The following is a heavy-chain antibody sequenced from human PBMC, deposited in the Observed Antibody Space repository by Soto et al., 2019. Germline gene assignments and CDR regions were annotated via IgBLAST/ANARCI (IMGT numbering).Heavy chain of an antibody. CDR1: GFTFKNVW. V-gene: IGHV3-15*07. CDR3: NAYCDFWGGHTPL. J-gene: IGHJ4*02. Sequence: EVQLVESGGGLVKPGGSLGLPCAASGFTFKNVWMHWVRQAPGKGLEWVGRIKSKADGETIDYAEPVKGRFTISRDDSKNTLYLQMNNLKTEDTAVYYCNAYCDFWGGHTPLWGQGTLVAVSS. CDR2: IKSKADGETI. D-gene: IGHD3-3*01.